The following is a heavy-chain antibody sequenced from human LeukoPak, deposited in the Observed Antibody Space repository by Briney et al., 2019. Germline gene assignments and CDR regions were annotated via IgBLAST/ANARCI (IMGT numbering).Heavy chain of an antibody. V-gene: IGHV4-39*01. CDR2: IYYSGST. J-gene: IGHJ4*02. CDR1: GGSISSSSYY. D-gene: IGHD3-3*01. CDR3: ARLRYYDFWSGYIY. Sequence: SETLSLTCTVSGGSISSSSYYWGWIRQPPGKGLEWIGSIYYSGSTHYNPSLRSRVTISVGTSKNQSSLKLSSVTAADTAVYYCARLRYYDFWSGYIYWGQGTLVTVSS.